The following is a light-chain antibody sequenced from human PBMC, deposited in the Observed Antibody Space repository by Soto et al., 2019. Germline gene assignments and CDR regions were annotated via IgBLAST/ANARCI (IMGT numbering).Light chain of an antibody. V-gene: IGKV3-11*01. CDR3: QQRSNWPRT. CDR2: DAS. Sequence: EIVMTQSPATLSVSPGEIATLSCRASQSVSTYLAWYQQKPGQVPRLLIYDASNRATGIPARFSGSGSGTDFTLTISSLEPEDFAFYYCQQRSNWPRTFGQGTKVDI. CDR1: QSVSTY. J-gene: IGKJ1*01.